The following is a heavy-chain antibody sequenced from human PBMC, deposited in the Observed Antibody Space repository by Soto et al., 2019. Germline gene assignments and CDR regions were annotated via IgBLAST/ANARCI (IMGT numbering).Heavy chain of an antibody. V-gene: IGHV1-24*01. Sequence: ASVKVSCKVSGYTLTELSMHWVRQAPGKGLEWMGGFDPEDGETIYAQKFQGRVTMTEDTSTDTAYMELSSLRSEDTAVYYCATGYSSSWYYTTFDYWGQGTLVPVSS. D-gene: IGHD6-13*01. CDR1: GYTLTELS. J-gene: IGHJ4*02. CDR2: FDPEDGET. CDR3: ATGYSSSWYYTTFDY.